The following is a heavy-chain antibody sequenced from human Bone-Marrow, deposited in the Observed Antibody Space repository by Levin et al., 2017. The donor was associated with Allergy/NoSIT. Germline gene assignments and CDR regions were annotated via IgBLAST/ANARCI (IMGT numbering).Heavy chain of an antibody. J-gene: IGHJ4*02. CDR1: GYTFTSYG. CDR3: ARFRGATNSPDFDY. D-gene: IGHD1-26*01. CDR2: ISAYNGNT. Sequence: ASVKVSCKASGYTFTSYGISWVRQAPGQGLEWMGWISAYNGNTNYAQKLQGRVTMTTDTSTSTAYMELRSLRSDDTAVYYCARFRGATNSPDFDYWGQGTLVTVSS. V-gene: IGHV1-18*01.